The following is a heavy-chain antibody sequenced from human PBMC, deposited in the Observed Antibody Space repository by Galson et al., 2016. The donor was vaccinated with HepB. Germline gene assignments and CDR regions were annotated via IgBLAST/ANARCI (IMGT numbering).Heavy chain of an antibody. V-gene: IGHV3-48*02. J-gene: IGHJ1*01. CDR3: ARDDSLQY. D-gene: IGHD2-21*02. CDR2: IRSSSTSV. CDR1: GFSFSSFS. Sequence: SLRLSCAASGFSFSSFSMNWVRQAPGKGLEWVSYIRSSSTSVYYADSVKGRFTISRDNAKNSLYLQMNSLRDEDTAVYYCARDDSLQYWGQGTLVTVSS.